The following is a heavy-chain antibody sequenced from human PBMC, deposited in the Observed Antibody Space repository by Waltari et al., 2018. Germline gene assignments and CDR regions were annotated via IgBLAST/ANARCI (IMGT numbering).Heavy chain of an antibody. J-gene: IGHJ4*02. V-gene: IGHV1-69*05. CDR3: ARGRGYSYGYRYYFDY. Sequence: QVQLVQSGAEVKKPGSSVKVSCKASGGTFSSYAISWVRQAPGQGLEWMGGIIPIWGTANYAQKFQGRVTITTDESTSTAYMELSSRRSEDTAVYYWARGRGYSYGYRYYFDYWGQGTLVTVSS. CDR2: IIPIWGTA. D-gene: IGHD5-18*01. CDR1: GGTFSSYA.